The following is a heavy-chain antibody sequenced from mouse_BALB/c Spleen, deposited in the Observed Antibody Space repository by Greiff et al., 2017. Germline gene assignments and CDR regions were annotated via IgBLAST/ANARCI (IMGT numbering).Heavy chain of an antibody. Sequence: EVHLVESGGGLVQPGGSLKLSCAASGFTFSSYTMSWVRQTPEKRLEWVAYISNGGGSTYYPDTVKGRFTISRDNAKNTLYLQMSSLKSEDTAMYYCARIITTVVADYWGQGTTLTVSS. V-gene: IGHV5-12-2*01. CDR3: ARIITTVVADY. CDR2: ISNGGGST. D-gene: IGHD1-1*01. J-gene: IGHJ2*01. CDR1: GFTFSSYT.